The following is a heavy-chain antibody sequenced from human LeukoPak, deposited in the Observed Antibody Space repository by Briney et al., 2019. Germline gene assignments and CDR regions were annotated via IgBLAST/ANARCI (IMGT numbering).Heavy chain of an antibody. CDR1: GFTFSSYS. J-gene: IGHJ5*02. CDR3: ARGTSPFDP. Sequence: PGGSLSLSCAASGFTFSSYSMNWVRQAPGKGLEWISYITSSSSTIYYADSVKGRFTISRDNAKNSLYPQMNSLRDEDTAVYYCARGTSPFDPWGRGTLVTVSS. CDR2: ITSSSSTI. V-gene: IGHV3-48*02.